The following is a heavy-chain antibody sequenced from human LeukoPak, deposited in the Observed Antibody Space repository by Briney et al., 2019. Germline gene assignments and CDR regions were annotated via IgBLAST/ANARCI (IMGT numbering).Heavy chain of an antibody. V-gene: IGHV4-4*02. CDR1: GGSISSSNW. D-gene: IGHD6-13*01. CDR3: VLTQYSSSWYPFDY. CDR2: IYHSGST. J-gene: IGHJ4*02. Sequence: SGTLSLTCAVSGGSISSSNWWSWVRQPPGKGLEWIGEIYHSGSTNYNPSLKSRVTISVDTSKNQFSLKLSSVTAADTAVYYCVLTQYSSSWYPFDYWGQGTLVTVSS.